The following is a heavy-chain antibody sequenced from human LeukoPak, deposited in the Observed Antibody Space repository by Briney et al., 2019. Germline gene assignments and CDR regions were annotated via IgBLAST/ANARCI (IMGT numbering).Heavy chain of an antibody. V-gene: IGHV1-2*02. CDR3: ARGRSQYDFWSGYSNWDY. CDR2: INPNSGGT. D-gene: IGHD3-3*01. CDR1: GYTFTGYY. J-gene: IGHJ4*02. Sequence: ASVKVSCKASGYTFTGYYTHWVRQAPGQGLEWMGWINPNSGGTNYAQKFQGRVTMTRDTSISTAYMELSRLRSDDTAVYYCARGRSQYDFWSGYSNWDYWGQGTLVTVSS.